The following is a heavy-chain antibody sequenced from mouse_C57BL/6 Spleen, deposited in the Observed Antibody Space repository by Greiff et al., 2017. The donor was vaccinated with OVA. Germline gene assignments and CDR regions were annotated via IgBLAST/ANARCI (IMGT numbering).Heavy chain of an antibody. CDR1: GYTFTDYN. J-gene: IGHJ3*01. V-gene: IGHV1-22*01. D-gene: IGHD2-2*01. CDR2: INPNNGGT. Sequence: EVQLQESGPELVKPGASVKMSCKASGYTFTDYNMHWVKQSHGKSLEWIGYINPNNGGTSYNQKFKGKATLTVNKSSSTAYMELRSLTSEDSAVYYCARGPMVTTGPWFAYWGQGTLVTVSA. CDR3: ARGPMVTTGPWFAY.